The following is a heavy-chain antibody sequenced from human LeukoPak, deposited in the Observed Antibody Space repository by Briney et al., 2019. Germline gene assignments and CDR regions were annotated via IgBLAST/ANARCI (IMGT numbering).Heavy chain of an antibody. CDR1: GFNFVGYG. CDR2: IWYDGSKQ. Sequence: PGGSLRLSCAPSGFNFVGYGMHWVRQAPGKGLEWVALIWYDGSKQYYAESVKGRFTISRDNSKNTLYPQMNSLRAEDTAVYFCARAAHCTSGSCYDGPGDYWGQGTLVTVSS. D-gene: IGHD2-15*01. CDR3: ARAAHCTSGSCYDGPGDY. V-gene: IGHV3-33*01. J-gene: IGHJ4*02.